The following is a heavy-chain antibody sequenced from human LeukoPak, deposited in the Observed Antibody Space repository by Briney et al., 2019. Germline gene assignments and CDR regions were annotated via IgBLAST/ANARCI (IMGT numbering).Heavy chain of an antibody. CDR2: IYSSGST. J-gene: IGHJ4*02. CDR3: ARDPVTVANPLDY. CDR1: GGSISSYY. V-gene: IGHV4-4*07. Sequence: PSETLSLTCTVSGGSISSYYWTWIRQPAGKGLEWIGRIYSSGSTNYNPSLKSRVTMSVNTSNNQCSLKMSSVTAADTAVYCCARDPVTVANPLDYGGQGTLVTVSS. D-gene: IGHD5-12*01.